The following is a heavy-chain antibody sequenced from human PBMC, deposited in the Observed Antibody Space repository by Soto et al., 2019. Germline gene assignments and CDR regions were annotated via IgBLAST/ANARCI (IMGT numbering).Heavy chain of an antibody. CDR1: GYNFTSYG. Sequence: QVQLVQSGAEVKKPGASVKVSCKASGYNFTSYGISWVRQAPGQGLEWMGWISAYNGNTNYAQKLQGRVTMTTDTSTSTAYMELRSLRSADTDVYYCARHPSVLVWLPSYYYYGMDVWGQVTTVTVSS. V-gene: IGHV1-18*01. J-gene: IGHJ6*02. CDR3: ARHPSVLVWLPSYYYYGMDV. CDR2: ISAYNGNT. D-gene: IGHD3-3*01.